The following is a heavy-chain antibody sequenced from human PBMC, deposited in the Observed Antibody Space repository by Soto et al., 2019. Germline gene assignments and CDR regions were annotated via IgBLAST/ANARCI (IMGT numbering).Heavy chain of an antibody. Sequence: QVQLVQSGAEVKKPGSSVKVSCKASGGTFSSYAISWVRQAPGQGLEWMGGIIPIFGTANYAQKFQGRVTITADESTSTAYMELSSLRXXXXXXYYCARFSTDYYGXXXWGQXTTXXVXS. CDR2: IIPIFGTA. V-gene: IGHV1-69*01. CDR1: GGTFSSYA. D-gene: IGHD1-26*01. CDR3: ARFSTDYYGXXX. J-gene: IGHJ6*02.